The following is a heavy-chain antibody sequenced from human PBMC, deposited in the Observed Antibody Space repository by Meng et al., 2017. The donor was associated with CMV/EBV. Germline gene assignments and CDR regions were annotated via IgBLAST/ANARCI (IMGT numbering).Heavy chain of an antibody. V-gene: IGHV3-48*03. CDR3: ARVGRWGGY. J-gene: IGHJ4*02. Sequence: GESLKISCPASGFTFSNYEMNWVRQAPGKGLEWVSYISPTGSTTYYADSMKGRFTLSRDNAKNSLYLQMNSLREEDTAVYYCARVGRWGGYWGQGTLVTVSS. CDR1: GFTFSNYE. CDR2: ISPTGSTT. D-gene: IGHD4-23*01.